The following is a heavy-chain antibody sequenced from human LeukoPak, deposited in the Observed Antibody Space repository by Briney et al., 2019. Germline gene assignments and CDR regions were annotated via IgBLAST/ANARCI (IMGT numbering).Heavy chain of an antibody. D-gene: IGHD2-2*01. J-gene: IGHJ6*02. V-gene: IGHV4-34*01. CDR1: GESFSGYY. CDR3: ARDRCGTTSCNGDYYYYGMDV. CDR2: INHSGST. Sequence: ETLSLTCAVYGESFSGYYWSWIRQPPGKGLEWIGEINHSGSTYYNPSLKSRVTISVDTSKNQFSLKLSSVTAADTAVYYYARDRCGTTSCNGDYYYYGMDVWGQGTTVTVSS.